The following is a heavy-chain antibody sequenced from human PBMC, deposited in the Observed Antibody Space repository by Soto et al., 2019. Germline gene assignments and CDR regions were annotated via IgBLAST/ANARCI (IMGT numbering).Heavy chain of an antibody. Sequence: EVQLLESGGGLVQPGGSLRLSCAASGFTFSSYAMSWVRQAPGKGLEWVSAISGSGGSSYYADSVKGRFTISRDNSKNTLYLQMNSLRAEETAVYYCARRTSGWYLDYWGQGTLVTVSS. D-gene: IGHD6-19*01. CDR1: GFTFSSYA. J-gene: IGHJ4*02. V-gene: IGHV3-23*01. CDR2: ISGSGGSS. CDR3: ARRTSGWYLDY.